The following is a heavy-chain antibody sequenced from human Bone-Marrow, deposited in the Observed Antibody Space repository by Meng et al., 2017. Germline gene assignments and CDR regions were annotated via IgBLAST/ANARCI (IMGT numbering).Heavy chain of an antibody. Sequence: KVSCKPSGYSFTAYYIHWVRQAPGQGLEWIGWIKPYDGDTKYEQKFLGKVTVTRDMSTTTVYMEMSSLTSDDTAVYYCAVLEGGWGQGTPVTVSS. V-gene: IGHV1-2*02. CDR1: GYSFTAYY. D-gene: IGHD1-1*01. J-gene: IGHJ4*02. CDR3: AVLEGG. CDR2: IKPYDGDT.